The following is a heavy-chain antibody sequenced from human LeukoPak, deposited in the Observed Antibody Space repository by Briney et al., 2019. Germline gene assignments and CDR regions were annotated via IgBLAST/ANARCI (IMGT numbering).Heavy chain of an antibody. CDR3: AKRGCGSINCDPLSSDY. D-gene: IGHD1-20*01. Sequence: GGSLRLSCAASGFSFSSFAMNWVRQAPGKGLEWVSTISGSGGSTYYADSVKGRFTISRDNFKNTLYLQMSSLRAEDTAVYYCAKRGCGSINCDPLSSDYWGQGTLVTVSS. V-gene: IGHV3-23*01. CDR1: GFSFSSFA. CDR2: ISGSGGST. J-gene: IGHJ4*02.